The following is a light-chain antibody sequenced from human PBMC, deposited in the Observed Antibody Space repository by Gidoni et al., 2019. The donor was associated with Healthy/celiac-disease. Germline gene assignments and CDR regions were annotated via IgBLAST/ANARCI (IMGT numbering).Light chain of an antibody. J-gene: IGLJ1*01. CDR1: SSDVGGYNY. CDR3: SSYTSSSTYV. V-gene: IGLV2-14*03. CDR2: DVS. Sequence: QSALTQPDSVSGSPGQSITISCTGTSSDVGGYNYFSWYQQHPGKAPKLMIYDVSNRPSGVSNRFSGSKSGNTASLTISGLQAEDEADYYCSSYTSSSTYVFGTGTKVTVL.